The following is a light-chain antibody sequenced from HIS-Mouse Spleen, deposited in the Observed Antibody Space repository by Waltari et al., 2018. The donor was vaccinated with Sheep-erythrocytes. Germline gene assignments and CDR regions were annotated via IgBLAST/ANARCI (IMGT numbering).Light chain of an antibody. Sequence: SYELTQPPSVSVSPGQTASITCSGDKLGDKYACWYQQKPGQSPVLVIYQDSKRPSGIPQRFSGSNSGNTAHLTISGTQAMDEADYCCQAWDSSTVAFGGGTKLTVL. J-gene: IGLJ2*01. CDR1: KLGDKY. CDR2: QDS. V-gene: IGLV3-1*01. CDR3: QAWDSSTVA.